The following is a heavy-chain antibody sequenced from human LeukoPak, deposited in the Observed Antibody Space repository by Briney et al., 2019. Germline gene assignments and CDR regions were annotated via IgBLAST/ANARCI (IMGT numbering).Heavy chain of an antibody. CDR3: ARDHHYYDSSGLRSGCIDY. Sequence: GGPLRLSCAVSGFTFGNYDMHWVRQTPGKGLEWVAVIWHDGSKEFYVDSVKGRFTISRDNSENTLYLQMNSLRAEDTAVYYCARDHHYYDSSGLRSGCIDYWGQGTLVTVSS. D-gene: IGHD3-22*01. V-gene: IGHV3-33*01. J-gene: IGHJ4*02. CDR2: IWHDGSKE. CDR1: GFTFGNYD.